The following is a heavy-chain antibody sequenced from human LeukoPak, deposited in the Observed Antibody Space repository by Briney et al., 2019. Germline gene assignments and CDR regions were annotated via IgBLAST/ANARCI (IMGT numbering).Heavy chain of an antibody. J-gene: IGHJ1*01. Sequence: GGSLRLSCVASGFTFRNYWMSWVRQAPGKGLEWVANTNQGGSEKYYVDSVKGRFTISRDNAKNSLYLQMNSLRAEDTAAYYCARELVVGPAEYFQDWGQGTLVTVSS. CDR2: TNQGGSEK. D-gene: IGHD2-8*02. V-gene: IGHV3-7*01. CDR1: GFTFRNYW. CDR3: ARELVVGPAEYFQD.